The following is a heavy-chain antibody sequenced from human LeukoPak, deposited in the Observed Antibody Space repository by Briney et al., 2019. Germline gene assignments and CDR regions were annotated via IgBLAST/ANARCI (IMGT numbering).Heavy chain of an antibody. V-gene: IGHV5-51*01. Sequence: GESLKISRKTSGYSFTSYWIGWVRHMPGKGLEWTGIIDPSDSETRYTPSFQGQVTISVDESLTTAYLQWTSLKASDTAMYYCARQTAMGRSGDYWGQGTQVTVSS. CDR1: GYSFTSYW. D-gene: IGHD5-18*01. J-gene: IGHJ4*02. CDR3: ARQTAMGRSGDY. CDR2: IDPSDSET.